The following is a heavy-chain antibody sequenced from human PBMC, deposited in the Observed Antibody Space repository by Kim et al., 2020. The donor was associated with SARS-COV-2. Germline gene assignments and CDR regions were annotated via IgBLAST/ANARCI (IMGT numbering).Heavy chain of an antibody. CDR1: GYTFTGYY. V-gene: IGHV1-2*02. Sequence: ASVKVSCKASGYTFTGYYMHWVRQAPGQGLEWMGWINPNSGGTNYAQKFQGRVTMTRDTSISTAYMELSRLRSDDTAVYYCARGRDFWSGYLFWGPNWFDPWGQGTLVTVSS. CDR3: ARGRDFWSGYLFWGPNWFDP. CDR2: INPNSGGT. J-gene: IGHJ5*02. D-gene: IGHD3-3*01.